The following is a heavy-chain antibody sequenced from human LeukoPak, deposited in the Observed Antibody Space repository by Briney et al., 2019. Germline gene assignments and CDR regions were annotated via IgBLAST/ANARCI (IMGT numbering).Heavy chain of an antibody. V-gene: IGHV4-59*01. CDR3: ARGRSSWYGDY. CDR1: GGSISSDY. CDR2: IYYSGST. J-gene: IGHJ4*02. Sequence: PSETLSLTCTVSGGSISSDYWSWIRQPPGKGLGWIGYIYYSGSTNYNPSLKSRVTISVDTSKNQFSLKLSSVTAADTAVYYCARGRSSWYGDYWGQGTLVTVSS. D-gene: IGHD6-13*01.